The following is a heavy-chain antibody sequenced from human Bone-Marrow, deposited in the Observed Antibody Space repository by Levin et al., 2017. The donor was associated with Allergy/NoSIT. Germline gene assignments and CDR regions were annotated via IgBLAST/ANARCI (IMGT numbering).Heavy chain of an antibody. CDR3: ARDCSGGSCYGGVDY. CDR1: GFTFSSYG. CDR2: IWYDGSNK. J-gene: IGHJ4*02. V-gene: IGHV3-33*01. D-gene: IGHD2-15*01. Sequence: LSLTCAASGFTFSSYGMHWVRQAPGKGLEWVAVIWYDGSNKYYADSVKGRFTISRDNSKNTLYLQMNSLRAEDTAVYYCARDCSGGSCYGGVDYWGQGTLVTVSS.